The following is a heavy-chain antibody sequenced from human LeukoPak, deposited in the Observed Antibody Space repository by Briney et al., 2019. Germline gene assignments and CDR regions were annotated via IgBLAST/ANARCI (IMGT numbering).Heavy chain of an antibody. CDR2: ISSSSSYI. CDR1: GFTFSNYS. V-gene: IGHV3-21*01. J-gene: IGHJ6*02. CDR3: ARDQLQRINYGMDV. D-gene: IGHD2-2*01. Sequence: GGSLRLSCAASGFTFSNYSMNWVRQAPGKGPEWVSYISSSSSYIYYADSVKGRFTISRDNAKESLYLQMNSLRAEDTAVYYCARDQLQRINYGMDVWGQGTTVTVSS.